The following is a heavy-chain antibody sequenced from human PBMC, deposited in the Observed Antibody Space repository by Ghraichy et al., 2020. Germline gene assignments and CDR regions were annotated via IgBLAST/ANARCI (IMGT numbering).Heavy chain of an antibody. J-gene: IGHJ1*01. CDR3: AMTPRGKPWLVPGYFQH. CDR1: GGSISSSSYY. D-gene: IGHD6-19*01. Sequence: SETLSLTCTVSGGSISSSSYYWGWIRQPPGKGLEWIGSIYYSGSTYYNPSLKIRVTISVDTSKNQFSLKLSSVTAADTAVYYCAMTPRGKPWLVPGYFQHWGQGTLVTVYS. V-gene: IGHV4-39*01. CDR2: IYYSGST.